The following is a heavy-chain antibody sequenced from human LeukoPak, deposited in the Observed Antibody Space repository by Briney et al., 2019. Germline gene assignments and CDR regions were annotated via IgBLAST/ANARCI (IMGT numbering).Heavy chain of an antibody. D-gene: IGHD2/OR15-2a*01. CDR1: GFTFSSYA. CDR2: ISYDGSNK. Sequence: GGSLRLSCAASGFTFSSYAMHWVRQAPGKGLEWVAVISYDGSNKYYADSVKGRFTISRDNSKNTLYLQMNSLRAEDTAVYYCARRVGYCNSNGCPPFDYWGQGTLVTVSS. CDR3: ARRVGYCNSNGCPPFDY. V-gene: IGHV3-30-3*01. J-gene: IGHJ4*02.